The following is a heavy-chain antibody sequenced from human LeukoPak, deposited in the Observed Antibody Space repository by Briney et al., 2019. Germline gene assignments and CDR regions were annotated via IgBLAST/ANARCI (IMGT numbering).Heavy chain of an antibody. D-gene: IGHD2-15*01. J-gene: IGHJ4*02. CDR3: AKDQGYCSGGSCYILSGDFFDN. Sequence: GGSLRLSCAASGFTFSSYGMHWVRQAPGKGLEWVAVIWYDGSNKYYADSVKGRFTISRDNSKNTLYLQMNSLRAEDTAVYYCAKDQGYCSGGSCYILSGDFFDNWGQGTLVTVSS. CDR1: GFTFSSYG. CDR2: IWYDGSNK. V-gene: IGHV3-33*06.